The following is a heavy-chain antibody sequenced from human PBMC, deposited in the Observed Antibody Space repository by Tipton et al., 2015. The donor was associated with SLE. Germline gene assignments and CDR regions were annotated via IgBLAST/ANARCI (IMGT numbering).Heavy chain of an antibody. CDR3: ASLRFYGDYDLGR. D-gene: IGHD4-17*01. CDR1: GFTFDDYA. Sequence: SLRLSCAASGFTFDDYAMHWVRQRPGKGLEWVSLITWDGARTYYADSVKGRFTISRDNTENSLFLQMHSLRPEDAAFYYCASLRFYGDYDLGRWGQGALVTVSS. J-gene: IGHJ4*02. CDR2: ITWDGART. V-gene: IGHV3-43D*03.